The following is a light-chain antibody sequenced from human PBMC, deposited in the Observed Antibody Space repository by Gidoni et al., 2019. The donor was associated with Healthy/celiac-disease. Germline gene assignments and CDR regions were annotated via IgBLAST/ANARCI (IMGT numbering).Light chain of an antibody. V-gene: IGLV2-23*02. CDR2: EVT. CDR1: SSDVGSYNL. CDR3: CSYAGSTTFHV. Sequence: QSALTHPASVSGSPGQSITISCTGTSSDVGSYNLVSWYQQHPGKAPKLMIYEVTKRPSGVSTRFSGSKSGNTASLTISGLQAEDEADYYCCSYAGSTTFHVFGTGTKVTVL. J-gene: IGLJ1*01.